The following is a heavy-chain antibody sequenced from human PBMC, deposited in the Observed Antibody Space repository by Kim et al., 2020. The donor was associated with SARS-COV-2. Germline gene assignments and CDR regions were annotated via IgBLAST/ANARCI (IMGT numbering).Heavy chain of an antibody. Sequence: ASVKVSCKASGYTFTSYDINWVRQATGQGLEWMGWMNPNSGNTGYAQKFQGRVTMTRNTSISTAYMELSSLRSEDTAVYYCARRGGQAYYDILTGYYWPNYYYYGMDVWGQGTTVTVSS. J-gene: IGHJ6*02. CDR1: GYTFTSYD. D-gene: IGHD3-9*01. CDR3: ARRGGQAYYDILTGYYWPNYYYYGMDV. CDR2: MNPNSGNT. V-gene: IGHV1-8*01.